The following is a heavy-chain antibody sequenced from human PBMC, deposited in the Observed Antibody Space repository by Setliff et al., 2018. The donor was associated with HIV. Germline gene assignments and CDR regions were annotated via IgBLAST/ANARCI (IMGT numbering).Heavy chain of an antibody. CDR2: IHSDERTT. Sequence: GGSLRLSCVASGFTFSTYWMHWVRQAPGKGLVWVSRIHSDERTTMYADSVKGRFTISRDNAKNMLYLQMNSLRAEDTAVYYCARGKNWNDFDYWGQGTLVTVSS. CDR1: GFTFSTYW. CDR3: ARGKNWNDFDY. D-gene: IGHD1-1*01. V-gene: IGHV3-74*03. J-gene: IGHJ4*02.